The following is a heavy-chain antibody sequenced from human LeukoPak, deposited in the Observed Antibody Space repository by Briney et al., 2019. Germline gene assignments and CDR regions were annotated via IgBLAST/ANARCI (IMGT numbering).Heavy chain of an antibody. CDR2: INPNSDGT. J-gene: IGHJ6*03. CDR3: ARGYYGSGSYYCGRAYYYMDV. Sequence: ASVKVSCKASGYTFTGYYMHWVRQAPGQGLEWMGWINPNSDGTNYAQKFQGRVTMTRDTSISTAYMELSRLRSDDTAVYYCARGYYGSGSYYCGRAYYYMDVWGKGTTVTVSS. CDR1: GYTFTGYY. V-gene: IGHV1-2*02. D-gene: IGHD3-10*01.